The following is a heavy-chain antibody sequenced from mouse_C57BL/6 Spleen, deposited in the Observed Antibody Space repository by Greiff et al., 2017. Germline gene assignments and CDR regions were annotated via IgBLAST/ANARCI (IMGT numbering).Heavy chain of an antibody. CDR2: INPSSGYT. D-gene: IGHD4-1*01. J-gene: IGHJ2*01. CDR3: ARNWDEDY. CDR1: GYTFTSYT. V-gene: IGHV1-4*01. Sequence: VKLQESGAELARPGASVKMSCKASGYTFTSYTMHWVKQRPGQGLEWIGYINPSSGYTKYNQKFKDKATLTADKSSSTAYMQLSSLTSEDSAVYNCARNWDEDYWGQGTTLTVSS.